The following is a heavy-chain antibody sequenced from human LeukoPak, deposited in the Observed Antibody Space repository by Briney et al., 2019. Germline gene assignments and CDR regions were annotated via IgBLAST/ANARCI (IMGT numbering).Heavy chain of an antibody. D-gene: IGHD6-13*01. J-gene: IGHJ6*03. V-gene: IGHV3-48*04. CDR2: IRCSGSTI. CDR3: ASSTPTYSSSWTRYYYYYYYMDV. Sequence: PGRSLRLSCAASGFTFSSYAMHWVRQAPGKGLEWVSYIRCSGSTISYADSVKGRFTISRDNAKNSLYLQMNSLRAEDTAVYYCASSTPTYSSSWTRYYYYYYYMDVWGKGTTVTISS. CDR1: GFTFSSYA.